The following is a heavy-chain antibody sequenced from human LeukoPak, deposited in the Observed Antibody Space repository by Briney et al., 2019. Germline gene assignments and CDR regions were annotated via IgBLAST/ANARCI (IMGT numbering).Heavy chain of an antibody. Sequence: PSETLSLTCTVSGGSISSSSYYWGCIRQPPGKGLEWIGSIYDSGSTYYNPSLKSRVTISVDTSKNQFSLKLSSVTAADTAVYYCARHGYYDSSGYAYWGQGTLVTVSS. CDR1: GGSISSSSYY. CDR3: ARHGYYDSSGYAY. CDR2: IYDSGST. D-gene: IGHD3-22*01. J-gene: IGHJ4*02. V-gene: IGHV4-39*01.